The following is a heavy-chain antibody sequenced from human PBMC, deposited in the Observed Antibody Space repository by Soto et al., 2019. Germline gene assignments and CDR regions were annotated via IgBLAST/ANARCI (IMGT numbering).Heavy chain of an antibody. Sequence: GGSLRLSCAASRFMFSSYNTNWVRQAPGKGLEWVSSISSSTSYIYYADSVKGRFTISRDNAKNSLYLQMNSLRAEDTAVYYCVSGSDALDIWGQARMVTVSS. J-gene: IGHJ3*02. CDR3: VSGSDALDI. V-gene: IGHV3-21*01. CDR1: RFMFSSYN. CDR2: ISSSTSYI.